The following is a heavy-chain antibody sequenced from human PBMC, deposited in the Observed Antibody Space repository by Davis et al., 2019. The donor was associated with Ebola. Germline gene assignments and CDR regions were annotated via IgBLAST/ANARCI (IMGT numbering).Heavy chain of an antibody. D-gene: IGHD1-26*01. CDR3: TREEWELLR. Sequence: GEPLKISCTASGFTFGDYALSWFRQAPGKGLEWVGFIRSRAYAGTTEYAASVQGRFTISRDDSKSIAYLQMNSLKTEDTAVYYCTREEWELLRWGQGTLVTVSS. CDR1: GFTFGDYA. V-gene: IGHV3-49*03. J-gene: IGHJ4*02. CDR2: IRSRAYAGTT.